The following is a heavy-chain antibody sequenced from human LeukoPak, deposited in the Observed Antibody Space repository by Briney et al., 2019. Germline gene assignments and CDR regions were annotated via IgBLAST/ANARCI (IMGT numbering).Heavy chain of an antibody. Sequence: PGRSLRLSCAASGFTFDNFALHWVRQDPGKGLEWVALISYDGTTKFYADSVRGRFTVSRDNSENTLYLEMNSLRLEDTAVYYCARGPLSGYEDYWGQGILVAVSS. J-gene: IGHJ4*02. CDR1: GFTFDNFA. D-gene: IGHD5-12*01. V-gene: IGHV3-30-3*01. CDR3: ARGPLSGYEDY. CDR2: ISYDGTTK.